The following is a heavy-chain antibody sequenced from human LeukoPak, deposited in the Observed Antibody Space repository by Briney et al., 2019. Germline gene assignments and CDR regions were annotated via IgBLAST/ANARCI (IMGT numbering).Heavy chain of an antibody. V-gene: IGHV3-30*18. CDR1: GFTFSSYG. J-gene: IGHJ4*02. Sequence: PGGSLRLSCAASGFTFSSYGMHWVRQAPGKGLEWVAVISYDGSNKYYADSVKGRFTIPRDNSKNTLYLQMNSLRAEDTAVYYCAKSSGWYLDYWGQGTLVTVSS. D-gene: IGHD6-19*01. CDR2: ISYDGSNK. CDR3: AKSSGWYLDY.